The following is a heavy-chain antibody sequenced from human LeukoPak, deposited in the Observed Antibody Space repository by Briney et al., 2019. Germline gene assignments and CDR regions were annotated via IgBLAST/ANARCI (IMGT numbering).Heavy chain of an antibody. V-gene: IGHV4-30-2*01. CDR3: ARDGSMGHDY. D-gene: IGHD2/OR15-2a*01. CDR2: IYHSGSA. CDR1: GDSISSGGHS. Sequence: TLSLTCAVSGDSISSGGHSWSWIRQPPGKVLEWTGYIYHSGSAYYNPSLKSRVTISADRSKNQFSLKLSSVTAADTAVYYCARDGSMGHDYWGQGTLVTVSS. J-gene: IGHJ4*02.